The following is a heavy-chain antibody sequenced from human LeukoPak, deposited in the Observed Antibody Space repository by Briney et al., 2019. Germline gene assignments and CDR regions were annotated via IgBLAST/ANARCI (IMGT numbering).Heavy chain of an antibody. CDR1: GFTFSSYW. CDR3: ARDRAMDDY. J-gene: IGHJ4*02. D-gene: IGHD5-18*01. CDR2: IKQDGSEI. V-gene: IGHV3-7*01. Sequence: GGSLRLSGAASGFTFSSYWMNWVRQAPGKGLEWVANIKQDGSEIYYVDSVKGRFTISRDNARNSLYLQMNSLRAEDTAVYYCARDRAMDDYWGQGTLVTVSS.